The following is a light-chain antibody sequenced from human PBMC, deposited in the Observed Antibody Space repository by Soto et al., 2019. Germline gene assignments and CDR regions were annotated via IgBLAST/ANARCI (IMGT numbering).Light chain of an antibody. CDR1: TSDVGGYNY. J-gene: IGLJ1*01. Sequence: LTQPASLSGSPGQSIAISCTGTTSDVGGYNYVSWYQQHPGKVPKLLIHEVSNRPSGVSNRFSGSKSGNTASLTISGLQTEDEADYYCLSKTSTISYVFGTGTKVTVL. V-gene: IGLV2-14*01. CDR3: LSKTSTISYV. CDR2: EVS.